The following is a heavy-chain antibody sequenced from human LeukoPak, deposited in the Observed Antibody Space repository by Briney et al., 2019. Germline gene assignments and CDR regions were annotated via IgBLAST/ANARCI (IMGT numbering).Heavy chain of an antibody. V-gene: IGHV3-48*03. CDR2: ISDGGKTK. D-gene: IGHD5-12*01. CDR1: GFTFRSSE. J-gene: IGHJ5*02. Sequence: GGSLRLSCAASGFTFRSSEMNWVRQAPGKGLEWVSYISDGGKTKYYADSVKGRFTISRDNAKNSLYLQMNSLRAEDTAVYYCARDYSGWSLDPWSQGTLVTVSS. CDR3: ARDYSGWSLDP.